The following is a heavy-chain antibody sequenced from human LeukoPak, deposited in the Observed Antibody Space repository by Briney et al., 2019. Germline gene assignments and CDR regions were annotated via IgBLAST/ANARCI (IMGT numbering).Heavy chain of an antibody. CDR3: ARQSDSSSWYVKPYYFDY. V-gene: IGHV4-59*08. CDR2: IYYSGST. CDR1: GGSISSYY. J-gene: IGHJ4*02. D-gene: IGHD6-13*01. Sequence: SETLSLTCTVSGGSISSYYRSWIRQPPGKGLEWIGYIYYSGSTNYNPSLKSRVTISVDTSKNQFSLKLSSVTAADTAVYYCARQSDSSSWYVKPYYFDYWGQGTLVTVSS.